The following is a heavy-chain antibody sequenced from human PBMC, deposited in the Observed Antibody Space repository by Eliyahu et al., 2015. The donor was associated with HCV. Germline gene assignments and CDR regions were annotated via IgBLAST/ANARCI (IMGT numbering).Heavy chain of an antibody. CDR3: ARNSGRRYSLLSYGMDV. J-gene: IGHJ6*02. D-gene: IGHD5-18*01. V-gene: IGHV4-39*07. CDR1: GGSIISSGHY. CDR2: IYHTGST. Sequence: QLQLQESGPGLVKPXESLSLTCTVSGGSIISSGHYXGWIRQTPGRGLEWXGSIYHTGSTYYNPSLQSQFXISVDTSKNQFSLKLTSVTAADTAVYYCARNSGRRYSLLSYGMDVWGQGTTVTVSS.